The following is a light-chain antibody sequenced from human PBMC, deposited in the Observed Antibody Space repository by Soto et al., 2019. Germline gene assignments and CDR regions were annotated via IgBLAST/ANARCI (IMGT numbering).Light chain of an antibody. CDR3: CSYAGSDSYV. CDR2: GGT. J-gene: IGLJ1*01. V-gene: IGLV2-23*01. Sequence: QSALTQPASVSGSPGQSITISCTGTSSDVGIYNLVSWYQQHPGKAPKLIIYGGTQRPSGVSNRFSGSKSGNTASLTISGLQAEDEADYYCCSYAGSDSYVFGTGTKLTVL. CDR1: SSDVGIYNL.